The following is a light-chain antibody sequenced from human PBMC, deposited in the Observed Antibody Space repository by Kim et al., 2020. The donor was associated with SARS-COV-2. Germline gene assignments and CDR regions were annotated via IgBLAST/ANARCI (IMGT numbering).Light chain of an antibody. V-gene: IGLV1-40*01. Sequence: GVTISCTGSSSNIGAGYDVHWYQQFPGTVPKLLIYGNGNRPSGVSDRFSGSKSGTSAFLAITGLQAEDEADYYCQSYDSSLSGSLFGGGTKLTVL. CDR2: GNG. J-gene: IGLJ2*01. CDR1: SSNIGAGYD. CDR3: QSYDSSLSGSL.